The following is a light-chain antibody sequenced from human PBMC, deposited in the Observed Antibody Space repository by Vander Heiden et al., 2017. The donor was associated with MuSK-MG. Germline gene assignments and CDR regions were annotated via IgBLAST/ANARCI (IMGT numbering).Light chain of an antibody. J-gene: IGKJ4*01. Sequence: DIVLTQSPPPLSVTPGQPASISCKSSQSLLHTDGKTYLYWYLQKPGQPPQLLIADFSNRFSRVPDRCGGSGSMKVFTLTSSRVEGEDVGDYYRWQTNQLLLTFGEGTKVEIK. V-gene: IGKV2D-29*01. CDR2: DFS. CDR1: QSLLHTDGKTY. CDR3: WQTNQLLLT.